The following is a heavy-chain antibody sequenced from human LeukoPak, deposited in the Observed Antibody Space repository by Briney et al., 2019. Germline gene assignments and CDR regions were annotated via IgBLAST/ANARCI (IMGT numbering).Heavy chain of an antibody. D-gene: IGHD3-22*01. J-gene: IGHJ4*02. CDR1: GYTFTSYA. CDR2: INPNTGDT. CDR3: ARGYYDSSAYYSADY. Sequence: ASVKVSCKASGYTFTSYAMHWVRQAPGQGLEWMGWINPNTGDTNYAQKFQGRVTMTRDTSISTAYMELTRLRSDDTAVYYCARGYYDSSAYYSADYWGQGTLVTVSS. V-gene: IGHV1-2*02.